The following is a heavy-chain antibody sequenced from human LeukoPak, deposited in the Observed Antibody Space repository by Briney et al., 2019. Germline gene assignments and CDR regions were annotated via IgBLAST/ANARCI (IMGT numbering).Heavy chain of an antibody. D-gene: IGHD6-19*01. J-gene: IGHJ4*02. Sequence: PSETLSLTCTVSGGSVTSGSYYWSWIRQPPGKGLEWIAFIYYSGSTNYNPSLKSRVTISVDTSKNQFSLRLSSVTAADTAMYYCASHRWLAPIDYWGQGTLVTVSS. CDR1: GGSVTSGSYY. V-gene: IGHV4-61*01. CDR3: ASHRWLAPIDY. CDR2: IYYSGST.